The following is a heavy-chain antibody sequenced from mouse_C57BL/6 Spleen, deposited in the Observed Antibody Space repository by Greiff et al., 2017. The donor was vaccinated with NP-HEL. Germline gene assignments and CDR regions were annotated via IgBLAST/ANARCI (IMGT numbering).Heavy chain of an antibody. D-gene: IGHD2-2*01. V-gene: IGHV1-53*01. CDR2: INPSNGGT. J-gene: IGHJ4*01. CDR3: ARDLLWLMDYAMDY. CDR1: GYTFTSYW. Sequence: VQLQQPGTELVKPGASVKLSCKASGYTFTSYWMHWVKQRPGQGLEWIGNINPSNGGTNYNEKFKSKATLTVDTSSSTAYMQRSSRTSEDSAVYYCARDLLWLMDYAMDYWGQGTSVTVSS.